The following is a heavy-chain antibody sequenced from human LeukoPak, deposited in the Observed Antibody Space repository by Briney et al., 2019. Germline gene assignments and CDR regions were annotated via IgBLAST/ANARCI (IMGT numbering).Heavy chain of an antibody. Sequence: SETLSLTCTVSGGSISSSSYYWAWIRQPPGKGLEWIGEINHSGSTNYNPSLKSRVTISVDTSKNQFSLKLSSVTAADTAVYYCARGPPAAGSIYYYYYGMDVWGQGTTVTVSS. V-gene: IGHV4-39*07. CDR2: INHSGST. D-gene: IGHD6-13*01. CDR3: ARGPPAAGSIYYYYYGMDV. CDR1: GGSISSSSYY. J-gene: IGHJ6*02.